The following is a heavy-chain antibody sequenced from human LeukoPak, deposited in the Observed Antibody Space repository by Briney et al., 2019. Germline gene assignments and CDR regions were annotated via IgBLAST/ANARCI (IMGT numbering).Heavy chain of an antibody. CDR3: ARSGPDCSSTSCASGYYLDY. V-gene: IGHV4-30-2*01. J-gene: IGHJ4*02. D-gene: IGHD2-2*01. CDR1: GGSISSGGYY. Sequence: PSETLSLTCTVSGGSISSGGYYWSWIRRPPGKGLEWIGYIYHSGSTYYNPSLKSRVTISVDTSKNQFSLKLSSVTAADTAVYYCARSGPDCSSTSCASGYYLDYWGQGTLVTVSS. CDR2: IYHSGST.